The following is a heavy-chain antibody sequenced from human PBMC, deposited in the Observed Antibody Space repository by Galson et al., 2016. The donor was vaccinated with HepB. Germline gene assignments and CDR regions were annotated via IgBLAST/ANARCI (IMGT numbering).Heavy chain of an antibody. CDR1: GFTVGNNY. Sequence: SLRLSCAVSGFTVGNNYLRWVRQAPGKGLEWVSLIYSGGNTYHADSVKDRFSISRDSSKNTLYLQMNSLRNEDTALYYCATSPGAGIWGQGTMVTVSS. CDR3: ATSPGAGI. V-gene: IGHV3-66*02. J-gene: IGHJ3*02. D-gene: IGHD7-27*01. CDR2: IYSGGNT.